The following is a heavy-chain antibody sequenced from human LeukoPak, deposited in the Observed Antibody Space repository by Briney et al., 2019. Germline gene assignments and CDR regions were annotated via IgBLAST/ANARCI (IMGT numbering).Heavy chain of an antibody. Sequence: ASVKVSCKASGGTFSSYAISWVRQAPGQGLEWMGGIIPIFGTANYAQKFQGRVTITADESTSTAYMELSSLRSEDTAVYYCARDVVMGTSLTREYFQHWGQGTLVTGSS. D-gene: IGHD4-23*01. CDR3: ARDVVMGTSLTREYFQH. J-gene: IGHJ1*01. CDR1: GGTFSSYA. CDR2: IIPIFGTA. V-gene: IGHV1-69*13.